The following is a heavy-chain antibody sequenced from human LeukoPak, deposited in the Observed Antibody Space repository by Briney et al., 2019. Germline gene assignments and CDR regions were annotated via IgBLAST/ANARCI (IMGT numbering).Heavy chain of an antibody. J-gene: IGHJ4*02. V-gene: IGHV3-21*01. CDR3: ATWDDLPLDH. Sequence: GGSLRLSCVGSGFTFTTYTMHWVRQAPGKALEWVSAITGNGSSIYYSGPLKGRFTISRDNARNSVYLHMTGLSAADTAVYYCATWDDLPLDHWGQGTLVTVSS. CDR2: ITGNGSSI. D-gene: IGHD1-1*01. CDR1: GFTFTTYT.